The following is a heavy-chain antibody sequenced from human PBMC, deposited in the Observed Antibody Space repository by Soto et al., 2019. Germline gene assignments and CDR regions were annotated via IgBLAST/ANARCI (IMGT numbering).Heavy chain of an antibody. Sequence: GGSLRLSCAASGFTFSSYAMSWVRQAPGEGLEWVSGISGSGGNTYYADSVKGRFTISRDNPKNMMYLHMNSLRAEDTAAYYCAKGAKNEYYFYGMDVWGQGTTVTVSS. D-gene: IGHD1-1*01. CDR1: GFTFSSYA. J-gene: IGHJ6*02. CDR2: ISGSGGNT. CDR3: AKGAKNEYYFYGMDV. V-gene: IGHV3-23*01.